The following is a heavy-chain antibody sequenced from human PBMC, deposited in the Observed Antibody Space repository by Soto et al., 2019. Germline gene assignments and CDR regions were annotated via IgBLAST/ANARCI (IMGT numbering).Heavy chain of an antibody. V-gene: IGHV4-31*03. CDR3: ARVGGINWFEP. J-gene: IGHJ5*02. Sequence: TCSVANGCSTRGGPYRSRKRQHPGKGLEWIGYIYYSGSTYYNPSLKSRVTISVDTSKNQFSLKLSSVTAADTAVYYCARVGGINWFEPWGQGTLVTVPS. CDR2: IYYSGST. D-gene: IGHD3-16*01. CDR1: NGCSTRGGPY.